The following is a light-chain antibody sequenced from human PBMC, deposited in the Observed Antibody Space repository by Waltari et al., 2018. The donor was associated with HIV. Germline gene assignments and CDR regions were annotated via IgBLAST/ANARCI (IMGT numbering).Light chain of an antibody. Sequence: DIQMTQSPSSLSASVGDRVTITCRASQSINIYLNWFQQKPGKAPNLLIYAASSLQSGVPSRFSGSGSGKEFTLTIRSLEPEDFATYYLQQSFNTPLTFGPGTKVD. V-gene: IGKV1-39*01. CDR1: QSINIY. CDR2: AAS. J-gene: IGKJ3*01. CDR3: QQSFNTPLT.